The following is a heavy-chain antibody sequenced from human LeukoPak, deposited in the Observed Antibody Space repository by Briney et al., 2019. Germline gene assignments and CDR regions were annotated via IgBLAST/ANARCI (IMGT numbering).Heavy chain of an antibody. J-gene: IGHJ4*02. V-gene: IGHV4-31*03. CDR3: ARGPSVGRGYSYGPIDY. D-gene: IGHD5-18*01. CDR1: GGSISSGGYC. CDR2: IYYSGST. Sequence: SETLSLTCTVSGGSISSGGYCWSWIRQHPGKGLEWIGYIYYSGSTYYNPSLKSRVTISVDTSKNQFSLKLSSVTAADTAVYYCARGPSVGRGYSYGPIDYWGQGTLVTVSS.